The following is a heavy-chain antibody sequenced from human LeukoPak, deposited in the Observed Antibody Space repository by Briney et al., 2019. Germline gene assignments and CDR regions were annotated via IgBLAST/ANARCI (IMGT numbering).Heavy chain of an antibody. J-gene: IGHJ3*02. D-gene: IGHD2-15*01. CDR1: GFTFTTYW. CDR2: INSDGSIT. V-gene: IGHV3-74*01. Sequence: PGGSLRLSCAASGFTFTTYWMHWVRQAPGKGLVWVSHINSDGSITSYADSVKGRFTISRDNAKNSLNLQMNSLRAEDTAVYYCARVIYCSGGNCQIFAFDIWGQGTVVTVSS. CDR3: ARVIYCSGGNCQIFAFDI.